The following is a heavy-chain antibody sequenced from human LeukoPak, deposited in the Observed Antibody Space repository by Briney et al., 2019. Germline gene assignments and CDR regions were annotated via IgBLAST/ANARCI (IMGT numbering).Heavy chain of an antibody. Sequence: ASVKVSCKASGYTFTSYGISWVRQAPGQGLEWMGWISAYNGNTNYAQKLQGRVTVTTDTSTSTAYMELRSLRSDDTAVYYCARDLFAYDFWSGYFRPSNWFDPWGQGTLVTVSS. D-gene: IGHD3-3*01. J-gene: IGHJ5*02. V-gene: IGHV1-18*01. CDR1: GYTFTSYG. CDR2: ISAYNGNT. CDR3: ARDLFAYDFWSGYFRPSNWFDP.